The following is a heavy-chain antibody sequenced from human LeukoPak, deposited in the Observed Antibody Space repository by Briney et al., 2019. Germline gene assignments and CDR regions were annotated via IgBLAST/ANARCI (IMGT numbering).Heavy chain of an antibody. CDR3: ARARYDSSGYYYG. Sequence: SVKVSCKASGRTFGSYAISWVRQAPGQGLEWMGRIIPIFGTANYAQKFQGRVTITTDESTSTAYMELSSLRSEDTAVYYCARARYDSSGYYYGWGQGTLVTVSS. CDR2: IIPIFGTA. D-gene: IGHD3-22*01. CDR1: GRTFGSYA. V-gene: IGHV1-69*05. J-gene: IGHJ4*02.